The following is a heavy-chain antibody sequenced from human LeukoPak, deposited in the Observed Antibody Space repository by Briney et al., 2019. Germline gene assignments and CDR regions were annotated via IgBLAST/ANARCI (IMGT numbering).Heavy chain of an antibody. CDR2: IYYSGST. CDR1: GGSISSGDYY. D-gene: IGHD2-2*01. CDR3: ASPSSTSSGAFDI. Sequence: PSQTLSLTCTVSGGSISSGDYYWSWIRQPPGKGLEWIGYIYYSGSTYYSPSLKSRVTISVDTSKNQFSLKLSSVTAADTAVYYCASPSSTSSGAFDIWGQGTMVTVSS. V-gene: IGHV4-30-4*08. J-gene: IGHJ3*02.